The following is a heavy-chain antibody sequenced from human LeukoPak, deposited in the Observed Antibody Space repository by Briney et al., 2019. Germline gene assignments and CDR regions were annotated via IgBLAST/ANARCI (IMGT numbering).Heavy chain of an antibody. D-gene: IGHD6-13*01. CDR1: GFTLSNYG. V-gene: IGHV3-30*02. CDR3: AKDAAAGTWYYFDY. Sequence: GGSLRLSCAASGFTLSNYGIHWVRQAPGKGLEWVAFIRYDGSNKYYADSVKGRFTISRDNSKNTLYLQMNSLRAEDTAVYYCAKDAAAGTWYYFDYWGQGTLVTVSS. CDR2: IRYDGSNK. J-gene: IGHJ4*02.